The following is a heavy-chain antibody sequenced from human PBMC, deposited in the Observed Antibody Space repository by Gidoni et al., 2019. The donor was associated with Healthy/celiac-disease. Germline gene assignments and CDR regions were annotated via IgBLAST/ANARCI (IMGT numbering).Heavy chain of an antibody. CDR3: ARVSGGWGSYRYILDY. V-gene: IGHV1-3*01. CDR1: GYTFPTYT. J-gene: IGHJ4*02. Sequence: QVLLVHSGAVGKTPGASAKVSCQASGYTFPTYTMHWVRQAPGQRLEWMGWINAGNGNTKYSQNCQGRVTITRDKSASTGYMERSSVRSEDTDVYYCARVSGGWGSYRYILDYWGQGTLVTVSS. D-gene: IGHD3-16*02. CDR2: INAGNGNT.